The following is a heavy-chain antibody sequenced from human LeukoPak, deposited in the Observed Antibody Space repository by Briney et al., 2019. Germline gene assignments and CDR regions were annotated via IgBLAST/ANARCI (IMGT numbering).Heavy chain of an antibody. CDR2: INPNSGGT. D-gene: IGHD6-25*01. J-gene: IGHJ5*02. CDR3: AREGAAAEDVNWFDP. CDR1: GYTFTGYY. V-gene: IGHV1-2*02. Sequence: ASVKVSCKASGYTFTGYYMHWVRQAPGQGLEWMGWINPNSGGTHYAQKFQDRVTMTRDTSISTVYMELNSLRSDDTAVYYCAREGAAAEDVNWFDPWGQGTLVTVSS.